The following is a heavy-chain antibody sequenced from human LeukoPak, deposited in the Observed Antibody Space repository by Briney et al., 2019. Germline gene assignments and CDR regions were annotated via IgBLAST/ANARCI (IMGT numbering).Heavy chain of an antibody. Sequence: PSETLSLTCTVSGGSISTYCWSWIRQSPGKGLEWIGYIYNSGSTNYNSSLTSRVIISVDTSKNQFSLKLSSVTAADTAVYYCARPSPNSSGWYYFDYWGQGTLVTVSS. D-gene: IGHD6-19*01. CDR1: GGSISTYC. CDR2: IYNSGST. J-gene: IGHJ4*02. CDR3: ARPSPNSSGWYYFDY. V-gene: IGHV4-59*08.